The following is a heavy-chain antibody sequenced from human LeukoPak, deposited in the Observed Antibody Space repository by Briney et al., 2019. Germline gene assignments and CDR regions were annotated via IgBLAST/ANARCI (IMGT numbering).Heavy chain of an antibody. CDR1: GFTFDDFA. V-gene: IGHV3-23*03. D-gene: IGHD6-19*01. J-gene: IGHJ4*02. CDR3: AKGKDDSSGWYFFY. CDR2: IYSGGST. Sequence: GGSLRLSCAASGFTFDDFAMHWARQAPGKGLEWVSLIYSGGSTYYADSVKGRFTISRDNSKNTLYLQMNSLRAEDTAVYYCAKGKDDSSGWYFFYWGQGTLVTVSS.